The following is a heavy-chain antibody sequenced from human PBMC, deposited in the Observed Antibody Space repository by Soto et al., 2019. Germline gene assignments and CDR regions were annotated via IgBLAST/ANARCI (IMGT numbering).Heavy chain of an antibody. V-gene: IGHV3-11*05. CDR1: GFTFRDYY. J-gene: IGHJ4*02. D-gene: IGHD5-12*01. CDR3: ARGLVATMPSPDY. CDR2: ISSSSSYT. Sequence: GGSLRLSCAVSGFTFRDYYMSWIRQAPGKGLEWVSYISSSSSYTNYADSVKGRFTISRDNAKNSLYLQMNSLRAEDTAVYYCARGLVATMPSPDYWGQGTLVTVSS.